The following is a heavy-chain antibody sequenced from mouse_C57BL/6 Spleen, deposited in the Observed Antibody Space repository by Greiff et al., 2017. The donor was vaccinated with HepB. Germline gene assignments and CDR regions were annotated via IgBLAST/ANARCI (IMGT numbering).Heavy chain of an antibody. J-gene: IGHJ2*01. CDR1: GFTFSSYA. CDR3: TRDGRPAAGFDY. CDR2: ISSGGDYI. Sequence: EVKLVESGEGLVKPGGSLKLSCAASGFTFSSYAMSWVRQTPEKRLEWVAYISSGGDYIYYADTVKGRFTISRDNARNTLYLQMSSLKSEDTAMYYCTRDGRPAAGFDYWGQGTTLTVSS. D-gene: IGHD2-12*01. V-gene: IGHV5-9-1*02.